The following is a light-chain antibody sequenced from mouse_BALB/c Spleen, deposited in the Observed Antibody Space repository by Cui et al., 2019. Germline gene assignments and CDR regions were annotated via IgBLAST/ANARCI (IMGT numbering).Light chain of an antibody. J-gene: IGKJ5*01. CDR3: LQYDEFPLT. V-gene: IGKV14-111*01. CDR2: RAN. Sequence: DKEMNQSLSSMYASLGERVTITCNVSQDINSYLSWFQQKPGKSPKTLIYRANRLLDGGPSRFSGSGSGQDYSLTISSLEYEDMGIYYCLQYDEFPLTFGAGTKLELK. CDR1: QDINSY.